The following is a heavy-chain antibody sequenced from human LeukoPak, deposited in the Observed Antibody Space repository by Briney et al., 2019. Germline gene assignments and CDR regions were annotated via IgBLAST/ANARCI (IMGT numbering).Heavy chain of an antibody. Sequence: ASVKVSCKAPGGTFSSYAISWVRQAPGQGLEWMGGIIPIFGTANYAQKFQGRVTITADESTSTAYMELSSLRSEDTAVYYCARDRIAAAGPTFDYWGQGTLATVSS. CDR3: ARDRIAAAGPTFDY. J-gene: IGHJ4*02. CDR1: GGTFSSYA. CDR2: IIPIFGTA. V-gene: IGHV1-69*13. D-gene: IGHD6-13*01.